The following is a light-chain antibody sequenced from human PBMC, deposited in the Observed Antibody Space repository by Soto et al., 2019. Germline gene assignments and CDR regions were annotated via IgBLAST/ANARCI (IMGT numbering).Light chain of an antibody. CDR2: GAS. Sequence: EIVMTQSPATLSVSPGERATLSCRASHSVSSNLAWYQQKPGQAPRLLIYGASTRATGIPARFSGSGSGTEFTFTISSLQSEAVAVYSCQQYHSWTPLYTFGQGTKLEIK. CDR3: QQYHSWTPLYT. CDR1: HSVSSN. V-gene: IGKV3-15*01. J-gene: IGKJ2*01.